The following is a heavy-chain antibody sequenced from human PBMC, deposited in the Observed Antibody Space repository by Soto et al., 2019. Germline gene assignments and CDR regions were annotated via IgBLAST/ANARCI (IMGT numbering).Heavy chain of an antibody. CDR2: MSHSGGT. D-gene: IGHD1-1*01. J-gene: IGHJ3*02. Sequence: QVQLQQWGAGLLKPSETLSLTCAVYGGFVTSGSYYWSWIRQPPGKGLEWIGEMSHSGGTHFNPSLKNRVTISVDTSKNQFTLKMSSVTAADTALYYCARVERETATTVVDAFDIWSPGTMVTVSS. CDR3: ARVERETATTVVDAFDI. CDR1: GGFVTSGSYY. V-gene: IGHV4-34*01.